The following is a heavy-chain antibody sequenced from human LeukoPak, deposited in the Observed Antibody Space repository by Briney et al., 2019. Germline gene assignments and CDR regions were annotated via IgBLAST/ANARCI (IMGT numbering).Heavy chain of an antibody. CDR1: GGSISNNAYY. D-gene: IGHD3-10*01. CDR2: IYYTGST. J-gene: IGHJ4*02. CDR3: ARHLPYYYGSGSYREPLDY. V-gene: IGHV4-39*01. Sequence: SETLSLTCTVSGGSISNNAYYWGWIRQSPGKRLEWIGIIYYTGSTSYTPSLQSRVTISVDTSKNQFSLNLNSVTAADTAVYHCARHLPYYYGSGSYREPLDYWGQGTLVTVSS.